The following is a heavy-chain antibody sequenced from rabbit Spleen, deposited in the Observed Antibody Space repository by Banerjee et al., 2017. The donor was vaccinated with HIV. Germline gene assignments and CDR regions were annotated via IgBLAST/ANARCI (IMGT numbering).Heavy chain of an antibody. Sequence: QLEESAGGLVQPGGSLKLSCKASGFTLSSYYMNWVRQAPGKGLEWIGYIDPVFGITYYANWVSGRFSISRENAQNTVFLQMTSLTAADTATYFCARDGAGGSYFALWGPGTLHRL. CDR3: ARDGAGGSYFAL. D-gene: IGHD8-1*01. J-gene: IGHJ4*01. CDR2: IDPVFGIT. CDR1: GFTLSSYY. V-gene: IGHV1S7*01.